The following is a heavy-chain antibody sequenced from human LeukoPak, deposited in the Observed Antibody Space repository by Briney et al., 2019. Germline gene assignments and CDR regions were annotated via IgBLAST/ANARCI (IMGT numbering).Heavy chain of an antibody. CDR3: ARGHWGLDS. CDR2: LSKSRSDI. CDR1: GFTFSDHY. V-gene: IGHV3-11*01. J-gene: IGHJ5*01. Sequence: SGGSLRLSCTASGFTFSDHYMTWIRQAPGKGLECVSYLSKSRSDIFYAGSVKGRFSISRDNAKNSLYLQMNSLRAEDTAVYYCARGHWGLDSWGQGTLVIVSS. D-gene: IGHD7-27*01.